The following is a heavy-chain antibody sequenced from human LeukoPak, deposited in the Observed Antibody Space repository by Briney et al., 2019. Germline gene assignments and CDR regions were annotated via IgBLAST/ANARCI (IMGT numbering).Heavy chain of an antibody. V-gene: IGHV3-21*01. CDR2: IDPSSTYI. D-gene: IGHD4-17*01. CDR1: GFTFSSYT. CDR3: TRGSYGDYEY. J-gene: IGHJ4*02. Sequence: PGGSLRLSCAASGFTFSSYTMNWVRQAPGKGLEWVSSIDPSSTYIYYADSVKGRFTISRDNAQNSLYLQMNSLRAEDTAVYYCTRGSYGDYEYWGQGTLVTVSS.